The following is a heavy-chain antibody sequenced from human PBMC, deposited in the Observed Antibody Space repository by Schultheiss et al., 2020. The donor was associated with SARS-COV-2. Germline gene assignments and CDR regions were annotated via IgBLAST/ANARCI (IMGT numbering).Heavy chain of an antibody. CDR2: IYYSGST. V-gene: IGHV4-59*08. J-gene: IGHJ4*02. CDR1: GGSISSYY. Sequence: SETLSLTCTVSGGSISSYYWSWIRQPPGKGLEWIGYIYYSGSTNYNPSLKSRVTLSVDTSKNQFSLKLSSVTAADTAVYYCTRHPEYYYDSSGLATGLDYCGQGTLVTVSS. CDR3: TRHPEYYYDSSGLATGLDY. D-gene: IGHD3-22*01.